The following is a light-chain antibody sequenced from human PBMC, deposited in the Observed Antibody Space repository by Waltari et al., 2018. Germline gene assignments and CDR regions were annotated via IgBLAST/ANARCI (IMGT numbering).Light chain of an antibody. Sequence: DIQMTQSPSTLSASVGDRVTITCRASQSINMWLAWYQQKPGKAPKLLIYKASNLESGVPSRFSGSGSATEFTLTISSLQPDDFATYYCQHYNNYFPLTFGGGIKVEVK. J-gene: IGKJ4*01. CDR2: KAS. CDR1: QSINMW. CDR3: QHYNNYFPLT. V-gene: IGKV1-5*03.